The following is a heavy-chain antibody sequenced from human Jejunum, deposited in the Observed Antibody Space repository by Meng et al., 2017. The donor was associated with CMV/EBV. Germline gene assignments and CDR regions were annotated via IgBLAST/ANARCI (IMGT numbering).Heavy chain of an antibody. CDR3: ARVVLSSTRPYFDF. D-gene: IGHD5/OR15-5a*01. J-gene: IGHJ4*02. CDR1: EFTFSSYE. CDR2: ISGSGNTV. Sequence: EFTFSSYERSWVRQAPGKGLEWVSYISGSGNTVYYGDSVRGRFTISRDNAKNSVYLQMNGLRAEDTAVYYCARVVLSSTRPYFDFWGQGTLVTVSS. V-gene: IGHV3-48*03.